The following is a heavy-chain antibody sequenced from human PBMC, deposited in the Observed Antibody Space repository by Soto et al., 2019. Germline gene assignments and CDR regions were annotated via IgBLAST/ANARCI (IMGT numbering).Heavy chain of an antibody. D-gene: IGHD3-16*01. CDR2: LYYSGST. CDR1: GDSISSISYY. V-gene: IGHV4-39*01. Sequence: SETLSLTCVVSGDSISSISYYWGWIRQPPGKGLEWIGSLYYSGSTYYNPSLKSRVTISVDTSKNQFSLILSPVTAADTAVYYCARQSGGVFQYWGQGSPVTVSS. J-gene: IGHJ4*02. CDR3: ARQSGGVFQY.